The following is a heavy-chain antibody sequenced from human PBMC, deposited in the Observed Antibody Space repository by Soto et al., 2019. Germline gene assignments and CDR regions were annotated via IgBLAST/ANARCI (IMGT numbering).Heavy chain of an antibody. J-gene: IGHJ4*02. D-gene: IGHD3-10*01. Sequence: SETQSLTCTVSGDHITSYFWSWIRQPAGKGLEWIGHMFPGGTTSHNSSLKSRVSMSIDTSKNQFSLTLTSVTAADTAVYYCARTLSGFTYGSRQFYFDYWGQGTLVTVSS. CDR1: GDHITSYF. CDR3: ARTLSGFTYGSRQFYFDY. V-gene: IGHV4-4*07. CDR2: MFPGGTT.